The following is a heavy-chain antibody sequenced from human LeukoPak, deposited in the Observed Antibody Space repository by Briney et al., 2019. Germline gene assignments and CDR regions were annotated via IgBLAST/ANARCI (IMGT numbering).Heavy chain of an antibody. CDR2: VSYFGSA. CDR1: GVSISSGGC. Sequence: SETLSFTCAVSGVSISSGGCWSWVRQPPGKGLEWMGEVSYFGSAGYNPSVESRVTMSRDTSKNQFSLTLRSVTAADTAMYYCARNVGYSFLIWGQGTMVTVSS. D-gene: IGHD3-22*01. V-gene: IGHV4-4*02. J-gene: IGHJ3*02. CDR3: ARNVGYSFLI.